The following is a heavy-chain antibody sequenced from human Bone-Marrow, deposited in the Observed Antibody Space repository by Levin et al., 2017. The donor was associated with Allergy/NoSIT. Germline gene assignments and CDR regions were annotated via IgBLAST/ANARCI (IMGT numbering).Heavy chain of an antibody. CDR2: ISYDGTKK. CDR3: ARDGFYDGSGYRVY. CDR1: GFSFTSYA. J-gene: IGHJ4*02. D-gene: IGHD3-22*01. Sequence: GESLKISCAASGFSFTSYAMHWVRQAPGKGLEWVAVISYDGTKKDHADSVRGRFTVSRDNSKNTLYLQMNNVRAEDTAMYYCARDGFYDGSGYRVYWGQGTLITVSS. V-gene: IGHV3-30*04.